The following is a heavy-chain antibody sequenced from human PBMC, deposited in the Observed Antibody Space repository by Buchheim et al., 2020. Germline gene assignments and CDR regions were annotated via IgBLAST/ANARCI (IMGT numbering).Heavy chain of an antibody. CDR3: AHSTNTFNVLRFLFDY. V-gene: IGHV2-5*02. Sequence: QIPLKESGPTLVKPTQTLTLTCTFSGFSLSTSGVGVGWLRQPPGKALEWLALIYWDDDKRYSPSLKSRLTITKVTSKNQMALTMTNMDPVDTATYYCAHSTNTFNVLRFLFDYWGQGTL. CDR1: GFSLSTSGVG. D-gene: IGHD3-3*01. J-gene: IGHJ4*02. CDR2: IYWDDDK.